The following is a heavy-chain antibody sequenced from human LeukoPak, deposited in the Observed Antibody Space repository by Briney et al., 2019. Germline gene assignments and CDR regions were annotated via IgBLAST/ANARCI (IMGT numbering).Heavy chain of an antibody. Sequence: PSETLSLTCTVSGGSISSYYWSWVRQPPGKGLEWIGYIYYSGSTDYNPSLKSRVTISVDTSKNQFSLKLSSVTAADTAVCYCARLGDGSSWYDAHNWFDPWGQGTLVTVSS. CDR1: GGSISSYY. CDR3: ARLGDGSSWYDAHNWFDP. V-gene: IGHV4-59*08. D-gene: IGHD6-13*01. CDR2: IYYSGST. J-gene: IGHJ5*02.